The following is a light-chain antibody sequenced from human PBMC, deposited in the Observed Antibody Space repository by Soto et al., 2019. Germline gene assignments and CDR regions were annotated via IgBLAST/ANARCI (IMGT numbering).Light chain of an antibody. CDR1: QSVSPY. CDR2: DAS. Sequence: EIVLTQSPATLSLSTGQRATLSCRASQSVSPYLAWYQQKPGQAPRLLIYDASKRATGIPGRFSGSGSGTDFTLTISRLEPEDFAVYYCQQYDNSPITFGQGTRLEIK. J-gene: IGKJ5*01. CDR3: QQYDNSPIT. V-gene: IGKV3-11*01.